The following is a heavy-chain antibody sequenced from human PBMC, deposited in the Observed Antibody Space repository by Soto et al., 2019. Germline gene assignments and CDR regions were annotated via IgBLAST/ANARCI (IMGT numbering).Heavy chain of an antibody. CDR2: ISAYNANA. J-gene: IGHJ4*02. V-gene: IGHV1-18*01. CDR1: GYTFRNFG. Sequence: QIQLLQSGAEVKKPGASVKVTCKASGYTFRNFGISWVRQAPGQGLEWMGWISAYNANANYAQTFQGRLTMTADTSTSTAYMELRSLRSDDTAVYYCAKENSYFDSWGQGTLVTVSS. CDR3: AKENSYFDS.